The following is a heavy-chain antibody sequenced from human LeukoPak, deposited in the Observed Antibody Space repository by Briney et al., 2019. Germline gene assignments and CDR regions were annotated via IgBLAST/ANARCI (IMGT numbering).Heavy chain of an antibody. V-gene: IGHV1-2*02. J-gene: IGHJ5*02. CDR3: ARDPRTTRANWFDP. Sequence: GASVKVSCKASGYTFTVCYMHWVRQAPGQGLEWMGWINPNSGGTNYAQKFQGRVTMTRDTSIRPAYMELSRLRSDDTDVYYCARDPRTTRANWFDPWGQGTLVTVSS. CDR1: GYTFTVCY. CDR2: INPNSGGT. D-gene: IGHD1-7*01.